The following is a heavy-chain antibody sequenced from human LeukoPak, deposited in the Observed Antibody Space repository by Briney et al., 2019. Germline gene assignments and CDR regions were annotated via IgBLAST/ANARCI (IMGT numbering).Heavy chain of an antibody. CDR1: GGSISSGDYY. CDR3: ARAPDTAMVPSWIDY. J-gene: IGHJ4*02. Sequence: PSQTLSLTCTVSGGSISSGDYYWSWIRQPPGKGLEWIGYIYSSGSTYYNPSLKSRVTISVDTSKNQFSLKLSSVTAADTAVYYCARAPDTAMVPSWIDYWGQGTLVTVSS. V-gene: IGHV4-30-4*01. D-gene: IGHD5-18*01. CDR2: IYSSGST.